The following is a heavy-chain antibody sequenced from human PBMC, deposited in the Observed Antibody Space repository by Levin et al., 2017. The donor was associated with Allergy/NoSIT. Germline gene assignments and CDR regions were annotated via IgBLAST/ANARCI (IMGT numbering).Heavy chain of an antibody. Sequence: GGSLRLSCAASGFTFSSYGMSWVRQAPGKGLEWVSSITSSGYSTHYADSVKGRFTISRDNSKNTLYLQMSSLRADDTAVYYCSKRGSGSYPYYFDYWGQGTLVTVSS. V-gene: IGHV3-23*01. CDR2: ITSSGYST. J-gene: IGHJ4*02. CDR1: GFTFSSYG. CDR3: SKRGSGSYPYYFDY. D-gene: IGHD1-26*01.